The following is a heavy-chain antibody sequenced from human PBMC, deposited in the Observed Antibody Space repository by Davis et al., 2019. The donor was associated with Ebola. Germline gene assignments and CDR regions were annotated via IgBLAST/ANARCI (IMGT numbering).Heavy chain of an antibody. D-gene: IGHD3-3*01. CDR2: ISAYNGNT. CDR3: ARVDDFWSGPLGGYYYYGMDV. V-gene: IGHV1-18*01. J-gene: IGHJ6*02. Sequence: AASVKVSCKASGYTFTSYGISWVRQAPGQGLEWMGWISAYNGNTNYAQKLQGRVTMTTDTSTSTAYMELRSLRSDDTAVYYCARVDDFWSGPLGGYYYYGMDVWGQGTTVTVSS. CDR1: GYTFTSYG.